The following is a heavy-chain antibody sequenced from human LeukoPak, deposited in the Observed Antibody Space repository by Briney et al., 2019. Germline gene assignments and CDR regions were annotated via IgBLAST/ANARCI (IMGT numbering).Heavy chain of an antibody. V-gene: IGHV1-2*02. CDR2: INPNSGGT. D-gene: IGHD3-10*01. CDR3: AREGGILWFGELVGQGGWFDP. J-gene: IGHJ5*02. CDR1: GYTFTGYY. Sequence: ASVKVSCKASGYTFTGYYMHWVRQAPGQGLEWMGWINPNSGGTNYAQKFQGRVTMTRDTSISTAYMELRSLRSDDTAVYYCAREGGILWFGELVGQGGWFDPWGQGTLVIVSS.